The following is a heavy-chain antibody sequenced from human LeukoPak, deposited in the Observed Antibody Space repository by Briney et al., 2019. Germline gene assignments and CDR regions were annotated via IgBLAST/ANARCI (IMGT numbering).Heavy chain of an antibody. J-gene: IGHJ5*02. CDR3: ARLAPEGILAVWNWFDP. Sequence: SETLTLTCTLSGGSLCSSSYYWGWIRQPPGKGLEWIGSIYYSGSTHYNPSLKSRVTMSVDMSKNQFSLKLSSVTAADTAVYYCARLAPEGILAVWNWFDPWGQGTLVTVSS. V-gene: IGHV4-39*01. CDR1: GGSLCSSSYY. CDR2: IYYSGST. D-gene: IGHD6-25*01.